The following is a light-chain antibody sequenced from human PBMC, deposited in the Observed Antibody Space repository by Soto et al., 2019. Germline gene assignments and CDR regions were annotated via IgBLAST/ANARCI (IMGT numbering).Light chain of an antibody. V-gene: IGKV3-20*01. CDR1: QSVSSSY. J-gene: IGKJ1*01. Sequence: EIVVTQSPGTLSLSPGERATLSCRASQSVSSSYLAWYQQKPGQGPRLLIYGASSRATGIPDRFRGSGSGTDFTLTISRLEPEDFAVYYCQQYAGSPKTFGQGTKVEIK. CDR3: QQYAGSPKT. CDR2: GAS.